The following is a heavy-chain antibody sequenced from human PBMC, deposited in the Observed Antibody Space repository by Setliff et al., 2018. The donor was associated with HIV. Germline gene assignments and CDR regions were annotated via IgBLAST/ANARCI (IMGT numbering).Heavy chain of an antibody. V-gene: IGHV3-23*01. D-gene: IGHD1-1*01. CDR1: GFIFTDYA. J-gene: IGHJ4*02. CDR3: AKPRLYNSALEN. Sequence: PGGSLRLSCAASGFIFTDYAMSWVRQAPGKGLEWVSVISGSADGAYYADSVKGRFTLSRDNSKNTLYLQMNSLTPEDTAVYYCAKPRLYNSALENWGQGTLVTVS. CDR2: ISGSADGA.